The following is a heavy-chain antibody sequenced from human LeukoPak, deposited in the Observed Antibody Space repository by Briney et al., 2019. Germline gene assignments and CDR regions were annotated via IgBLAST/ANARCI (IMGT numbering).Heavy chain of an antibody. CDR2: IYYSGTT. Sequence: SQTLSLTCTVSGDSISSGDHYWSWIRQPPGKGLEWIGYIYYSGTTYYNPSLKSRVTISVDTSKNQFSLKLSSVTAADTAICYCARGAYSYDSSGYYSAFDIWGQGTMVTVSS. CDR1: GDSISSGDHY. D-gene: IGHD3-22*01. CDR3: ARGAYSYDSSGYYSAFDI. V-gene: IGHV4-30-4*08. J-gene: IGHJ3*02.